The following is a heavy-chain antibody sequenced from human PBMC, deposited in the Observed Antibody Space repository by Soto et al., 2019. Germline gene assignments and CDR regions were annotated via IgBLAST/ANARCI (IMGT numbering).Heavy chain of an antibody. D-gene: IGHD6-6*01. CDR2: FDPEDGET. CDR1: GYTLTELS. J-gene: IGHJ4*02. CDR3: AAGGIAARDVDLDY. Sequence: GASVKVSCKVSGYTLTELSMHWVRQAPGKGLEWMGGFDPEDGETIYAQKFQGRVTMTEDTSTDTAYMELSSLRSEDTAVYYCAAGGIAARDVDLDYWGQGTLVTVSS. V-gene: IGHV1-24*01.